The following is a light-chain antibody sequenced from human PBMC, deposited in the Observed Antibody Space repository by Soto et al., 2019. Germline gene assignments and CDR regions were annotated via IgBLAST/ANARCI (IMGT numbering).Light chain of an antibody. CDR3: QQYGSSPVT. V-gene: IGKV3-20*01. J-gene: IGKJ1*01. CDR1: QSVSRSY. Sequence: EIVLTQSPGTLSLSPGERATLSCRASQSVSRSYLAWYQQKPGQAPRLLIYGASSRATGIPDRFSGSGSGTAFTLTISRLEPEDFAVYYCQQYGSSPVTFGQGTKVEIK. CDR2: GAS.